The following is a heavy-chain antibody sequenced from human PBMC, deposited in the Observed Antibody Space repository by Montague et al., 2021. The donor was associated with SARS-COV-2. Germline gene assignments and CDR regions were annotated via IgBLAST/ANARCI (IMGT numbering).Heavy chain of an antibody. V-gene: IGHV2-5*02. Sequence: PALVKPTQTLTLTCTFSGFSITTSTMGVGWIRQPPGKALEWLALIYWGDEKRFSPSLKSRLTITKDTSKNQVVLTMTNMDPVDTATYYCAHRLARHYDTSAYLWCPFDYWGQGTLVTVSS. J-gene: IGHJ4*02. D-gene: IGHD3-22*01. CDR3: AHRLARHYDTSAYLWCPFDY. CDR1: GFSITTSTMG. CDR2: IYWGDEK.